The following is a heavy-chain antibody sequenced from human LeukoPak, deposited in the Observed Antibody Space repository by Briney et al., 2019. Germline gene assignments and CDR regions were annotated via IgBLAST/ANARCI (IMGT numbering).Heavy chain of an antibody. CDR1: GFTLSDYY. Sequence: GGSLRLSCATSGFTLSDYYMNWVRQAPGKGLEWVAVISYDGSDKYYADSVKGRFTISRDNSKNTLYLQMNSLRPEDTAVYYCARDWGRRYSSGWYGDFDYWGQGTLVTVSS. CDR2: ISYDGSDK. V-gene: IGHV3-30-3*01. CDR3: ARDWGRRYSSGWYGDFDY. J-gene: IGHJ4*02. D-gene: IGHD6-13*01.